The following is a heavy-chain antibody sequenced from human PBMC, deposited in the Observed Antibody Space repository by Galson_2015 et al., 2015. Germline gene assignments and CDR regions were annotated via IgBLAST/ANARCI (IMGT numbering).Heavy chain of an antibody. CDR3: ARDSCETTCSPAPTWFDP. V-gene: IGHV3-48*02. CDR1: GFTFSSYN. D-gene: IGHD1-1*01. Sequence: SLRLSCAASGFTFSSYNMNWVRQAPGKGLEWVSYISSSSTTIYYADSVKGRFTISRDNAKNSLYLQMNNLRDEDTAVYYCARDSCETTCSPAPTWFDPWGQGTLVTVSS. CDR2: ISSSSTTI. J-gene: IGHJ5*02.